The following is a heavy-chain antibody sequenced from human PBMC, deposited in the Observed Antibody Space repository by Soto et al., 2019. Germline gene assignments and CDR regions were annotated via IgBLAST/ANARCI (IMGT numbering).Heavy chain of an antibody. J-gene: IGHJ6*03. D-gene: IGHD6-6*01. CDR2: IYYSGST. CDR3: ARYSSSLYYYYYMDV. Sequence: PSETLSLTCTVSGGSISSYYWSWIRQPPGKGLEWIGYIYYSGSTNYNPSLKSRVTISVDTSKNQFSLKLSSVTAADTAVYYCARYSSSLYYYYYMDVWGKGTTVTVSS. CDR1: GGSISSYY. V-gene: IGHV4-59*01.